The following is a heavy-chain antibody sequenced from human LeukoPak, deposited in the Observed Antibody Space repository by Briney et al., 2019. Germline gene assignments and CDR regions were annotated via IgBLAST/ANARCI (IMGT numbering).Heavy chain of an antibody. CDR1: GFTFSSYS. V-gene: IGHV3-21*01. J-gene: IGHJ3*02. D-gene: IGHD6-19*01. CDR2: ISSSSSYI. Sequence: PGRSLRLSCAASGFTFSSYSMNWVRQAPGKGLEWVSSISSSSSYIYYADSVKGRFTISRDNAKNSLYLQMNSLRAEDTAVYYCARDVWVGYSSGAFDIWGQGTMVTVSS. CDR3: ARDVWVGYSSGAFDI.